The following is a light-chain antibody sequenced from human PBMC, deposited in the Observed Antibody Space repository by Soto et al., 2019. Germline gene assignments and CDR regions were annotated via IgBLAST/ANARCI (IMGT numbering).Light chain of an antibody. Sequence: LTQPASVSGSPGQPITISCTGTSSDVGSFDSVAWYQHNPGKAPKLMIYDVSNRPSGVSSRFSGSKSGNTASLSISGLQTEEEDNYYCSSFTTSSTLVFGTGTKVTV. CDR1: SSDVGSFDS. V-gene: IGLV2-14*01. CDR3: SSFTTSSTLV. CDR2: DVS. J-gene: IGLJ1*01.